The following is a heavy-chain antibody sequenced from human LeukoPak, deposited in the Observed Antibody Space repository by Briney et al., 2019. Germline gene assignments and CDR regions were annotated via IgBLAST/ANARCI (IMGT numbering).Heavy chain of an antibody. J-gene: IGHJ4*02. CDR1: GYTFTSYG. CDR2: ISAYNGNT. Sequence: ASVKVSCKASGYTFTSYGISWVRQAPGQGLEWMGWISAYNGNTNYAQKLQGRVTMTTDTSTSTAYMELRSLRSDDTAVYYCARDGYNYDFWSAAGAGYDYWGQGTLVTVSS. CDR3: ARDGYNYDFWSAAGAGYDY. D-gene: IGHD3-3*01. V-gene: IGHV1-18*01.